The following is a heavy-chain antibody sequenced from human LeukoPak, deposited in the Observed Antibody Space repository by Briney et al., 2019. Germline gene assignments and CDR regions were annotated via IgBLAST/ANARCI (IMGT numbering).Heavy chain of an antibody. V-gene: IGHV4-39*07. Sequence: TSETLSLTCTVSGGSISSSSYYWGWIRQPPGKGLEWIGSIYYSGSTYYNPSLKSRVTISVDTSKNQFSLKLSSVTAADTAVYYCAATRTSGYSSSWYYFDYWGQGTLVTVSS. J-gene: IGHJ4*02. CDR3: AATRTSGYSSSWYYFDY. D-gene: IGHD6-13*01. CDR1: GGSISSSSYY. CDR2: IYYSGST.